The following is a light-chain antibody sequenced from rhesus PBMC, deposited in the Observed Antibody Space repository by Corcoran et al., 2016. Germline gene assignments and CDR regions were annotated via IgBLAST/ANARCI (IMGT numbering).Light chain of an antibody. CDR2: SAY. J-gene: IGKJ1*01. Sequence: EIVMTQSPATLSLSPGETAALSCRASESVGSYLAWYQQKPGQAPKLLVHSAYFRATGIPDRFSGSGSRTEFTLTISSLEPDDVGVYHCQQYNDLLPTFGQGTKVEIK. V-gene: IGKV3-40*03. CDR1: ESVGSY. CDR3: QQYNDLLPT.